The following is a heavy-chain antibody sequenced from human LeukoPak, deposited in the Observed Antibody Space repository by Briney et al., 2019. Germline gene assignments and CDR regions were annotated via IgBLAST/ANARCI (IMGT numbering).Heavy chain of an antibody. CDR2: VYYTGST. V-gene: IGHV4-59*01. Sequence: SETLSLTCTISGGSIGNYYWSWTRQPPGKGLEWICVVYYTGSTTYNPSPKSRVTTILNTSYNHSSLTLKSMTSADPAPVYCLRAGNSYGTGYFFDYWGEGTLVTVSS. CDR1: GGSIGNYY. D-gene: IGHD5-18*01. J-gene: IGHJ4*02. CDR3: LRAGNSYGTGYFFDY.